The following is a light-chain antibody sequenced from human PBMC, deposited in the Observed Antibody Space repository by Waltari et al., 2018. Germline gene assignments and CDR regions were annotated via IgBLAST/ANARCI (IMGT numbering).Light chain of an antibody. J-gene: IGLJ2*01. CDR1: SLRSYY. CDR3: NSRDSSGNHVV. Sequence: SSELTQDPAVSVALGQTVRITCQGDSLRSYYASWYQQKPGQAPVLVIYGQNNRPSGIPDRFSGSSSVNTASLTITGAQAEDEADYYCNSRDSSGNHVVFGGGTKLTVL. V-gene: IGLV3-19*01. CDR2: GQN.